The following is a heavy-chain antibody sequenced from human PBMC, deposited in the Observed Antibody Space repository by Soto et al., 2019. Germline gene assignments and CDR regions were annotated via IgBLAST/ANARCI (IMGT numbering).Heavy chain of an antibody. D-gene: IGHD3-3*01. CDR1: GFTISGYT. Sequence: GGSLRLSCAASGFTISGYTMHWVRQSPGKGLEWVAVISYDGTYKYYAVPVRGRFTISRDNSKNMLYLQMNSLRAEDSALYYCARVFSSNWFDPWGQGTLVTVSS. V-gene: IGHV3-30-3*01. CDR3: ARVFSSNWFDP. CDR2: ISYDGTYK. J-gene: IGHJ5*02.